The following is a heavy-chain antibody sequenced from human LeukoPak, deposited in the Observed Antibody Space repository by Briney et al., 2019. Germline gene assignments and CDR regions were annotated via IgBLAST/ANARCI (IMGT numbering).Heavy chain of an antibody. CDR3: ARGGLGYGSGTNYYMDV. CDR1: GGSVSTIDYY. CDR2: VYYSGST. Sequence: SETLSLTCTVSGGSVSTIDYYWGWLRQPPGKGLEWFGSVYYSGSTYYNAPLKSRVTISVDTSKNQCSLKLSAVTAADTAMYYCARGGLGYGSGTNYYMDVWGKGTTVTVSS. D-gene: IGHD3-10*01. V-gene: IGHV4-39*07. J-gene: IGHJ6*03.